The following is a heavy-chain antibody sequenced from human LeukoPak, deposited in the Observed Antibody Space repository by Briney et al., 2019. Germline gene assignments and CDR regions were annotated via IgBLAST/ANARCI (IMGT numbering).Heavy chain of an antibody. V-gene: IGHV3-30*02. J-gene: IGHJ4*02. CDR1: GFTFSSYG. D-gene: IGHD2-2*01. Sequence: GGSLRLSCAASGFTFSSYGMHWVRQAPGKGLEWVAFIRYDGSNKYYADSVKGRFTISRDNSKNTLYLQMNSLRAEDTAVYYCAKDNIVVVPAAIHRYFDYWGQGSLVTVSS. CDR3: AKDNIVVVPAAIHRYFDY. CDR2: IRYDGSNK.